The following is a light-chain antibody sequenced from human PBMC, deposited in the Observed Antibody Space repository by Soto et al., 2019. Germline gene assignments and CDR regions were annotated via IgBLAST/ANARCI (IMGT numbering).Light chain of an antibody. Sequence: DIPLTQSPSPLSASVGDRVTITCQASQDIRNFLNWYQHKPGTAPKLLIYDASNLKAGVPSRFSGSGSGTTFTFTISSLQPEDIGTYYCQQYDTLPLTFGGGTKVEIK. J-gene: IGKJ4*01. CDR1: QDIRNF. CDR3: QQYDTLPLT. V-gene: IGKV1-33*01. CDR2: DAS.